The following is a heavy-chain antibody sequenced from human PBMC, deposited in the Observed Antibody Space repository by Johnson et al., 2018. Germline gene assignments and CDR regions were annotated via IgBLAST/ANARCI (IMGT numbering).Heavy chain of an antibody. V-gene: IGHV3-9*01. D-gene: IGHD4-17*01. CDR1: EFTFDDYA. CDR2: ISWNSDTI. J-gene: IGHJ6*02. CDR3: TKADGAGYYYGLDV. Sequence: QLVESGGGLVQPGRSLXLSCAASEFTFDDYAMHWVRQAPGKGLEWVSGISWNSDTIGYADSVKGRFTISRDNAKNSLYLQMNSLRAEDTALYYCTKADGAGYYYGLDVWGQGTTVTVSS.